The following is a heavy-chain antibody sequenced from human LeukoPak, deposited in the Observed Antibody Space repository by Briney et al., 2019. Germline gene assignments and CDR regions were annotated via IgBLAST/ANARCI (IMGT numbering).Heavy chain of an antibody. V-gene: IGHV3-53*01. J-gene: IGHJ4*02. D-gene: IGHD2-15*01. CDR1: GFTVSSNY. Sequence: WGSLRLSCAASGFTVSSNYMSWVCQGPGQGQELDSLGYSGGSTYYADSVKGRFTISRDNSKNTLYLQMNSLRAEDTAVYYCAREGPYCSGGICYRKYFFDYWGQGTLVTVSS. CDR2: GYSGGST. CDR3: AREGPYCSGGICYRKYFFDY.